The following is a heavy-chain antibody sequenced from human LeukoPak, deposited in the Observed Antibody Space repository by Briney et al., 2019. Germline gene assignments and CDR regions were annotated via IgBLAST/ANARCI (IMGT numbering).Heavy chain of an antibody. CDR3: AKDYYGSGSLFDY. D-gene: IGHD3-10*01. CDR2: ISSSSSYI. CDR1: GFTFSSYS. J-gene: IGHJ4*02. V-gene: IGHV3-21*01. Sequence: GGSLRLSCAASGFTFSSYSMNWVRQAPGKGLEWVSSISSSSSYIYYADSVKGRFTISRDNSKNTLYLQMNSLRAEDTAVYYCAKDYYGSGSLFDYWGQGTLVTVSS.